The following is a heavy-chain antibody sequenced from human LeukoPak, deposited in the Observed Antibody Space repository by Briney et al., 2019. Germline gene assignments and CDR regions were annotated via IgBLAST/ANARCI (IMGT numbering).Heavy chain of an antibody. CDR1: GFTVSSSY. CDR3: ARDRGLTGGENWFDP. J-gene: IGHJ5*02. Sequence: GGSLRLSCAASGFTVSSSYMSWVRQAPGKGLEWVSLIYSGGGTFYEDSVKGRFTISRDSSKNTLYLQMNSLRAEDTAVYYCARDRGLTGGENWFDPWGQGTLVTVSS. V-gene: IGHV3-53*01. D-gene: IGHD1-14*01. CDR2: IYSGGGT.